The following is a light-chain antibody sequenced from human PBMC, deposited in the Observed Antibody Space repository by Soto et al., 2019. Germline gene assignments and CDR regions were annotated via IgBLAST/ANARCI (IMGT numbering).Light chain of an antibody. J-gene: IGLJ2*01. CDR2: EVS. Sequence: QSALTQPASVSGSPGQSITISCTGTSNDIGGYKYVSWYQQHPGKAPKLIIYEVSNRPSGVSNRFSGSKSGNTASLTISGLQAEDEADYYCTSYTGSTALDVVFGGGTKLTVL. V-gene: IGLV2-14*01. CDR1: SNDIGGYKY. CDR3: TSYTGSTALDVV.